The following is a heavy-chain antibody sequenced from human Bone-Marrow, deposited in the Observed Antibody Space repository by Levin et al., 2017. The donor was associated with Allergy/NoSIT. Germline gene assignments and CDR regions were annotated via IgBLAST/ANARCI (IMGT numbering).Heavy chain of an antibody. J-gene: IGHJ3*02. CDR3: SRVGYKDAFDI. CDR1: GFTVSSNG. Sequence: GESLKISCAASGFTVSSNGMTWVRQAPGKGLESVALMYSADNTYYADSVKGRFTISRDNSRNTLYLQMNSLSAEDTAVYYCSRVGYKDAFDIWGQGTMVTVSS. CDR2: MYSADNT. V-gene: IGHV3-66*01. D-gene: IGHD2-2*02.